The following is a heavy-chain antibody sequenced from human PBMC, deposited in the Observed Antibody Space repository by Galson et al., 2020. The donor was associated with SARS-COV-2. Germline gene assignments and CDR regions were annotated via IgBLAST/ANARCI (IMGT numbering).Heavy chain of an antibody. V-gene: IGHV4-34*01. Sequence: SETLSLTCAVSGGSFSGYSWTWIRQAPGKGLEWIGEIKSGGDTKYSPSLSGRVTLSVDTSRNQFSLKLTSVSAADTALYFCARGRQGVVPSPVLGLGPFYSYYYMDVWGKGTTVIVSS. J-gene: IGHJ6*03. CDR3: ARGRQGVVPSPVLGLGPFYSYYYMDV. D-gene: IGHD3-16*01. CDR2: IKSGGDT. CDR1: GGSFSGYS.